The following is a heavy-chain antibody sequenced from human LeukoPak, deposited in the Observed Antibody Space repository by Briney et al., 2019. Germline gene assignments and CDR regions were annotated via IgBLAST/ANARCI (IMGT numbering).Heavy chain of an antibody. CDR1: GSTFSSYA. CDR2: IIPIFGTA. Sequence: GASVKVSCKASGSTFSSYAISWVRQAPGQGLEWMGGIIPIFGTANYAQKFQGRVTITADESTSTAYMELSSLRSEDTAVYYCASGGIAVAASYYYYGMDVWGKGTTVTVSS. J-gene: IGHJ6*04. D-gene: IGHD6-19*01. CDR3: ASGGIAVAASYYYYGMDV. V-gene: IGHV1-69*01.